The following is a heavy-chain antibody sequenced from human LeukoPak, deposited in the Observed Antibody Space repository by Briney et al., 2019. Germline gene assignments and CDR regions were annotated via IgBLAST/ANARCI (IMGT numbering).Heavy chain of an antibody. CDR3: ANCRTKTDYYYYGMDV. V-gene: IGHV3-23*01. J-gene: IGHJ6*01. D-gene: IGHD2-15*01. CDR1: GFTFSGYA. CDR2: ISSSGGST. Sequence: GASLRLSCAASGFTFSGYAMSWVRQAPGKGLEWVSAISSSGGSTSYADSGKGRFTISRDNSKNTLYRQMNSLRAEDRAVYHCANCRTKTDYYYYGMDVWGQGTKVSVCS.